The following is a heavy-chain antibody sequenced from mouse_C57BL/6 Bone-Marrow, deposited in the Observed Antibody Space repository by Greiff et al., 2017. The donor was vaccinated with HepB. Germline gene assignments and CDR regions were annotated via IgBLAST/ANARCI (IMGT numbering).Heavy chain of an antibody. V-gene: IGHV1-69*01. J-gene: IGHJ2*01. CDR2: SDPSESYT. Sequence: VQLQQPGAELVMPGAAVKLSGKAAGDNLTRDWRHGGKQRPGQGLEWIGESDPSESYTNYNQKFKGKSTLTVDKSSSTAYMQLSSLTSEDSAVYYCARWTTTDYFDYWGQGTTLTVSS. CDR1: GDNLTRDW. D-gene: IGHD1-1*01. CDR3: ARWTTTDYFDY.